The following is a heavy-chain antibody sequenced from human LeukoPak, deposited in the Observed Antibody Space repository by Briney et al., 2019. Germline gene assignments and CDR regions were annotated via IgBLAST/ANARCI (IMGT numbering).Heavy chain of an antibody. CDR3: AKDNRMPHYDFWSGYYPGVYYYYYMDV. D-gene: IGHD3-3*01. CDR2: ISGGGGST. CDR1: GFTFDDYA. J-gene: IGHJ6*03. Sequence: PGGSLRLSCAASGFTFDDYAMHWVRQAPGKGLEWVSLISGGGGSTYYADSVKGRFTISRDNSKNSLYLQMNSLRTEDTALYYCAKDNRMPHYDFWSGYYPGVYYYYYMDVWGKGTTVTVSS. V-gene: IGHV3-43*02.